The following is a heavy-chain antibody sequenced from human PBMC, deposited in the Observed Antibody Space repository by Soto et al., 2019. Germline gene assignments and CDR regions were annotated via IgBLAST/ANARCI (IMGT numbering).Heavy chain of an antibody. D-gene: IGHD1-26*01. CDR2: ISAYNGNT. J-gene: IGHJ4*02. CDR1: GYTFTSYA. CDR3: ARDRGATASRELDY. V-gene: IGHV1-18*01. Sequence: QVQLVQSGAEVKKPGASVKVSCKTSGYTFTSYALTWVRQAPGQGLEWMGWISAYNGNTNYAQKLQGRVTMTTDTSTTTAYMELMILRSDDTAVYYCARDRGATASRELDYWGQGTLVTVSS.